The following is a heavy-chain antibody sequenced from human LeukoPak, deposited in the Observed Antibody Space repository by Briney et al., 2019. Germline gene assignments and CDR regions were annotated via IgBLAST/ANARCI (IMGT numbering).Heavy chain of an antibody. J-gene: IGHJ4*02. D-gene: IGHD1-26*01. V-gene: IGHV1-2*02. CDR3: ARGGTTHKHLDY. CDR1: GFIFTGYY. CDR2: INPNSGGT. Sequence: ASVKVSCKASGFIFTGYYMHWVRQAPGQGLEWMGWINPNSGGTKYAQKFQGRVTMTRDTSISTAYMDLSRLRSDDTAVYYCARGGTTHKHLDYWGQGTLVTVSS.